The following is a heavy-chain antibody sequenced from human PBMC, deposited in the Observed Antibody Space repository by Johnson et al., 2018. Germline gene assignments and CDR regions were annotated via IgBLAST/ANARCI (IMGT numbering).Heavy chain of an antibody. J-gene: IGHJ5*02. CDR3: AKDVQGGGDNWFDP. V-gene: IGHV3-11*01. D-gene: IGHD3-10*02. Sequence: LVESGGGLVKPXGSLRLSXAASGFTFSDYYISWIRQAPGKGLEWVSSISSSGSTIHYAESVKGRFTITRDNAKNSLYRQMNSLRAEDTGGYSCAKDVQGGGDNWFDPWGQGTLVTVSS. CDR2: ISSSGSTI. CDR1: GFTFSDYY.